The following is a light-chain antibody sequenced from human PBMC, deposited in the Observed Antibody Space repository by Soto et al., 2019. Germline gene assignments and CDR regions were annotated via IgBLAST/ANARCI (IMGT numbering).Light chain of an antibody. CDR1: SGSIASNY. CDR3: QSYDSSLSGSGVV. J-gene: IGLJ2*01. V-gene: IGLV6-57*02. Sequence: NFMLTQPHSVSESPGKTVTISCTGNSGSIASNYVQWYQQRPGSAPTIVIFEDNQRPSGVPDRFSGSIDRSSNSASLTISGLKTEDEADYYCQSYDSSLSGSGVVFGGGTQLTVL. CDR2: EDN.